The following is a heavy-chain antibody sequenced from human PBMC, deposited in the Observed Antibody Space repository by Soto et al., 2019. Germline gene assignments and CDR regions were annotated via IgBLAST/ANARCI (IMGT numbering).Heavy chain of an antibody. V-gene: IGHV1-18*01. Sequence: QVHLVQSGAEVKKPGASVKVSCKGSGYIFTTYGITWVRQAPGQGLEWMGWISAHNGNTNYAQKPQGRVNVTRDTSTSTAYMELRNLRSDDTAVYYCARGRYGDYWGQGALVTVSS. CDR3: ARGRYGDY. CDR2: ISAHNGNT. J-gene: IGHJ4*02. D-gene: IGHD1-1*01. CDR1: GYIFTTYG.